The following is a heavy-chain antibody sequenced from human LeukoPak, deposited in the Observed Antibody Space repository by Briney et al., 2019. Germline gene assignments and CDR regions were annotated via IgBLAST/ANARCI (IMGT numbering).Heavy chain of an antibody. V-gene: IGHV1-18*04. J-gene: IGHJ6*03. Sequence: ASVTVSYTTSGYTFTVYYMHWVRQAPGQGLEWMGWISAYNGNTNYAQKLQGRVTITTDRSTGKDYMELRSLRSDDTAVYYCARDAPYDYVWGSYRYRYYYYYMDVWGKGTTVTVSS. D-gene: IGHD3-16*02. CDR1: GYTFTVYY. CDR2: ISAYNGNT. CDR3: ARDAPYDYVWGSYRYRYYYYYMDV.